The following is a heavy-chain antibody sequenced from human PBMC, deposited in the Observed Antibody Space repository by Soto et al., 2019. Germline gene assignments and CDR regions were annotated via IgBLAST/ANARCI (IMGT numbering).Heavy chain of an antibody. J-gene: IGHJ4*02. CDR1: GGSVNTKSYY. V-gene: IGHV4-39*01. CDR2: IYYSGST. D-gene: IGHD3-22*01. Sequence: SETLSLTCSVSGGSVNTKSYYWTWIRQSPGERLEWIGNIYYSGSTYYNPSLKSRLTISVDTSKNQFSLKLSSVTAADTAVYYCARHYYYDSSGHMYYFDYWGQGTLVTVSS. CDR3: ARHYYYDSSGHMYYFDY.